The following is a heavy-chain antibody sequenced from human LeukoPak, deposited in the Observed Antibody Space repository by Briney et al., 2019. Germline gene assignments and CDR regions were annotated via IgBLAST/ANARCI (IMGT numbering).Heavy chain of an antibody. D-gene: IGHD3-10*01. V-gene: IGHV4-38-2*01. CDR3: ARASGSYGSGSYYYYGMDV. CDR2: IFHSGST. J-gene: IGHJ6*04. CDR1: GYSISSGYY. Sequence: SETLSLTCAVSGYSISSGYYWGWIRQPPGKGLEWIGSIFHSGSTYYNPSLKSRVDMSVDTSKNQISLKLSSVTAADTAVYYCARASGSYGSGSYYYYGMDVWGKGTTVTVSS.